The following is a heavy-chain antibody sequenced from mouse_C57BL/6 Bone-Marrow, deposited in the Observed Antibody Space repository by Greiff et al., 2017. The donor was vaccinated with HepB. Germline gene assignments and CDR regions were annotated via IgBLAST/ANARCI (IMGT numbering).Heavy chain of an antibody. V-gene: IGHV2-2*01. J-gene: IGHJ4*01. CDR3: ARRGITTVPAYYAMDY. CDR2: IWSGGST. CDR1: GFSLTSYG. D-gene: IGHD1-1*01. Sequence: VKLMESGPGLVQPSQSLSITCTVSGFSLTSYGVHWVRQSPGKGLEWLGVIWSGGSTDYNAAFISRLSISKDNSKSQVFFKMNSLQADDTAIYYCARRGITTVPAYYAMDYWGQGTSVTVSS.